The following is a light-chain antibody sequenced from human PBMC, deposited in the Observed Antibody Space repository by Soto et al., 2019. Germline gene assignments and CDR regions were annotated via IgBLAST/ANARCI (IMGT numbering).Light chain of an antibody. CDR3: QQHNDYAPIT. J-gene: IGKJ2*01. Sequence: DIQMTQSPSTLSASVGDRTTITCRASQTIGSSLTWYQHKPGKAPKRLIFDASTLQTGVPSRFSGSGFGTEFTLTISKVQPDDVSTYYCQQHNDYAPITFGQGTKLEIK. CDR1: QTIGSS. CDR2: DAS. V-gene: IGKV1-5*01.